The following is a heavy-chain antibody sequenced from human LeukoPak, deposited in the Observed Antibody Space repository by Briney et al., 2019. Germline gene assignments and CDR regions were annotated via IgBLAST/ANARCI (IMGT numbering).Heavy chain of an antibody. D-gene: IGHD3-22*01. Sequence: GGSLRLSCAASGFTFSSYSMNWVGQAPGKGLEGVSSISSSSSYIYYADSVKGRFTISRDNTKNSLYLRMNSLTAEDTAVYYCARGNDDSSGYYYYYYYMDVWGKGTTVTVSS. J-gene: IGHJ6*03. CDR3: ARGNDDSSGYYYYYYYMDV. CDR1: GFTFSSYS. V-gene: IGHV3-21*01. CDR2: ISSSSSYI.